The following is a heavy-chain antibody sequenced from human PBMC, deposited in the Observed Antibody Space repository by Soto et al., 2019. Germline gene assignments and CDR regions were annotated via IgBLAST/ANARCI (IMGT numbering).Heavy chain of an antibody. D-gene: IGHD3-22*01. V-gene: IGHV4-39*01. J-gene: IGHJ4*02. Sequence: QLQLQESGPGLVKPSETLSLTCTVSGGSISSSSYYWGWIRQPPGKGLEWIGSIYYSGSTYYNPSLKSRVTISVDTSKNQFSLKLSSVTAADTAVSDCARHGMDYYDSSGYYYSPYYFDYWGQGTLVTVSS. CDR2: IYYSGST. CDR3: ARHGMDYYDSSGYYYSPYYFDY. CDR1: GGSISSSSYY.